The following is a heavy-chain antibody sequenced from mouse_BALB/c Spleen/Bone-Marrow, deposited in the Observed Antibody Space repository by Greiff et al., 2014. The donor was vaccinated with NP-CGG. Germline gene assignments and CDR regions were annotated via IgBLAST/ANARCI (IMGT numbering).Heavy chain of an antibody. V-gene: IGHV1-9*01. CDR2: ILPGSGST. CDR3: AREDGNHVGFAY. J-gene: IGHJ3*01. D-gene: IGHD2-1*01. CDR1: GYTFSSYW. Sequence: VKLVESGAELMKPGASVKISCKATGYTFSSYWIEWVKQRPGHGLEWIGEILPGSGSTNYNEKFKGKATFTADTSSNTAYMQLSSLTSEDPAVYYCAREDGNHVGFAYWGQGTLVTVSA.